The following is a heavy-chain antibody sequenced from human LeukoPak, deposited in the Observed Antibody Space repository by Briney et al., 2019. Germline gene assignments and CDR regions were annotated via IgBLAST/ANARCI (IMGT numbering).Heavy chain of an antibody. D-gene: IGHD1-26*01. V-gene: IGHV3-15*01. Sequence: GGSLRLSCAASGFSFTNAWMNWVRQAPGKGLEWVGRIKSKTAGETTDYAAPVKGRFTISRDDSTNTLYLQMNSLKTEDAAVYYCTNGATFSDDYWGQGTLVTVSS. CDR1: GFSFTNAW. J-gene: IGHJ4*02. CDR3: TNGATFSDDY. CDR2: IKSKTAGETT.